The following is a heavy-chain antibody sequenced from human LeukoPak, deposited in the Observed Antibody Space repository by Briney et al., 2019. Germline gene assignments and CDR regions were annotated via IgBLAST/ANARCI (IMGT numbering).Heavy chain of an antibody. CDR1: GYTFSSYY. Sequence: GSVKVSCKASGYTFSSYYMHWVRQAPGQGVEGMGIINPRGGRTSYAQKFQGRVTMTRDTSTSTVDMELSSPRPEDTALYYCTRELTLEGPYWGQGTLPTAPS. J-gene: IGHJ4*02. V-gene: IGHV1-46*01. CDR2: INPRGGRT. CDR3: TRELTLEGPY.